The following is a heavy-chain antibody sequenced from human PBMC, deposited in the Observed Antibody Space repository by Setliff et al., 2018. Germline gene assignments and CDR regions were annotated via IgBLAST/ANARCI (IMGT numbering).Heavy chain of an antibody. D-gene: IGHD3-22*01. CDR3: ARESRYYYDNLGTLDY. V-gene: IGHV4-30-4*08. Sequence: PSETLSLTCTVSGGPISSGDYYWSWIRQPPGKGLEWIGYIYSSGSTYYNPSLKSRVSISVDTSKNQFSLKLSSVTAADTAVYYCARESRYYYDNLGTLDYWGQGTLVTVS. J-gene: IGHJ4*02. CDR2: IYSSGST. CDR1: GGPISSGDYY.